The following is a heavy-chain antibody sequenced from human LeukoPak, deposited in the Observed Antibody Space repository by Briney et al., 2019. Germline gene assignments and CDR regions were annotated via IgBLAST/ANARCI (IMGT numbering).Heavy chain of an antibody. CDR1: GFTFSGSA. J-gene: IGHJ4*02. D-gene: IGHD5-18*01. V-gene: IGHV3-73*01. Sequence: GGSLRLSCAASGFTFSGSAMHWVRQASGKGLEWVGRIRSKANSYATAYAASVRGRFTISRDDSKNTAYLQMNSLKTEDTAVYYCTRRVDIAMVEGIDFDYWGQGTLVTVSS. CDR2: IRSKANSYAT. CDR3: TRRVDIAMVEGIDFDY.